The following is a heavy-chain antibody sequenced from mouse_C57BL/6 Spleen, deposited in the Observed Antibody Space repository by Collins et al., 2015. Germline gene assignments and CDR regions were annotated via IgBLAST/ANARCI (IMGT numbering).Heavy chain of an antibody. Sequence: QIQLVQSGPELKKPGETVKISCKASGYTFTTYGMSWVKQAPGKGLKWMGWINTYSGVPTYADDFKGRFAFSLETSASTAYSQINNLKNKDTATYFCARDGYYPWYYAMDYWGQGTSVTVSS. D-gene: IGHD2-3*01. V-gene: IGHV9-3*01. CDR1: GYTFTTYG. CDR3: ARDGYYPWYYAMDY. CDR2: INTYSGVP. J-gene: IGHJ4*01.